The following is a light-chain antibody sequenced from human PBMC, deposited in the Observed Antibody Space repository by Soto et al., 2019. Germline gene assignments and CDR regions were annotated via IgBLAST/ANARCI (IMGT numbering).Light chain of an antibody. CDR1: QNINIW. J-gene: IGKJ1*01. Sequence: DIQMTQSPSTLSASVGDRVTITCRASQNINIWLAWYQQKPGKAPKLLIYRASNLENGVPSRFSGSGSGTEFTLTIISLQPDDSATYYCQQYDDYWTFGQGTKVEVK. V-gene: IGKV1-5*03. CDR2: RAS. CDR3: QQYDDYWT.